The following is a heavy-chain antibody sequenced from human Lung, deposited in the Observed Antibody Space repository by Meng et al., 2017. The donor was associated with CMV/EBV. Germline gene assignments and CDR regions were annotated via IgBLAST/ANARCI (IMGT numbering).Heavy chain of an antibody. Sequence: GSSLKISCVAAGSSSSSARMSWVRQTPGGGLEWVGHIKSSTDGGTREYAAPVKGRFTISRDDSTNTLYLQMNSLKTEDTAVYYCSTRATHQLLYLNYFDYWGQGTLVTVSS. CDR1: GSSSSSAR. CDR2: IKSSTDGGTR. V-gene: IGHV3-15*01. D-gene: IGHD3-16*01. J-gene: IGHJ4*01. CDR3: STRATHQLLYLNYFDY.